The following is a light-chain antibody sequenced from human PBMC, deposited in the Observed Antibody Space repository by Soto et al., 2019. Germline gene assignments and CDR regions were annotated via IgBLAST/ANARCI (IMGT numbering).Light chain of an antibody. CDR3: CSYAGSYTFV. Sequence: QSALTQPRSVSGSPGQSVTISCTGASTDVGGYNYVSWYQQNPGKAPKLMIYDVSKRPSGVPDRFSGSKSGNTASLTISGLQADDEADYYCCSYAGSYTFVFGTGTKLTVL. V-gene: IGLV2-11*01. CDR1: STDVGGYNY. CDR2: DVS. J-gene: IGLJ1*01.